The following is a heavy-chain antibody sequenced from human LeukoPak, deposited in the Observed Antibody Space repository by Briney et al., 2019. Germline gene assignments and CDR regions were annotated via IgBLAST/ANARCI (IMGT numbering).Heavy chain of an antibody. D-gene: IGHD5-12*01. CDR1: GYTFTSYD. J-gene: IGHJ6*03. CDR3: ARMTFVDIVATIYYYYYMDV. V-gene: IGHV1-8*02. CDR2: ISPYNGNT. Sequence: ASVKVSCKASGYTFTSYDFSWVRQAPGQGLEWMGWISPYNGNTGYAQKFQGRVTMTRNTSISTAYMELSSLRSEDTAVYYCARMTFVDIVATIYYYYYMDVWGKGTTVTVSS.